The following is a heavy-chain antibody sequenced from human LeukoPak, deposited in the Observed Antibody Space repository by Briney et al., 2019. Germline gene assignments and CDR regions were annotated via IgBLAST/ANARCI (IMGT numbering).Heavy chain of an antibody. J-gene: IGHJ3*02. CDR3: ARGWERGSSTSLDAFDI. V-gene: IGHV4-59*01. CDR1: GGSISSYY. D-gene: IGHD2-2*01. CDR2: IYYSGST. Sequence: SETLSLTCTVSGGSISSYYWNWIRQPPGKGLEWMGYIYYSGSTNYNPSLKSRVTISVDTSKNQFSLKLSSVTAADTAVYYCARGWERGSSTSLDAFDIWGQGTMVTVSS.